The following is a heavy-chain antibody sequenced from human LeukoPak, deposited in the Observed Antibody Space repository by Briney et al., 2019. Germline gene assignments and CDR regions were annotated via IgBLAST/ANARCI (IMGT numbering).Heavy chain of an antibody. Sequence: GGSLRLSCAASGFTFSSYAMHWVRQAPGKGLEYVSAISSNGGSTYYANSVKGRFTISRDNSKNTLYLQMGSLRAEDMAVYYCARSYSSYGMDVWGQGTTVTVSS. D-gene: IGHD4-11*01. CDR2: ISSNGGST. CDR1: GFTFSSYA. CDR3: ARSYSSYGMDV. V-gene: IGHV3-64*01. J-gene: IGHJ6*02.